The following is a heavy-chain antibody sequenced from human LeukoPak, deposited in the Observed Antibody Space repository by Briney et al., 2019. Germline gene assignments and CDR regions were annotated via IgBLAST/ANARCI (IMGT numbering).Heavy chain of an antibody. CDR1: GGSISSSSYY. CDR3: ARGWRYSSSWSDAFDI. V-gene: IGHV4-39*07. J-gene: IGHJ3*02. Sequence: SETLSLTCTVSGGSISSSSYYWGWIRQPPGKGLEWIGSIYYSGSTYYNPSLKSRVTISVDTSKNQFSLKLSSVTAADTAVYYCARGWRYSSSWSDAFDIWGQGTMVTVSS. D-gene: IGHD6-13*01. CDR2: IYYSGST.